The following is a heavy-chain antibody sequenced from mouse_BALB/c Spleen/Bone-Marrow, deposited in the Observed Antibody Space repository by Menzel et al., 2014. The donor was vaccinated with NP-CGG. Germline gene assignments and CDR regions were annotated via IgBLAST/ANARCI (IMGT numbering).Heavy chain of an antibody. J-gene: IGHJ2*01. V-gene: IGHV5-12-1*01. CDR2: ISSGGGST. Sequence: EVQRVESGGGLVKPGGSLKLSCAASGFGFSSSDMSWVRQTPEKRLEWVAYISSGGGSTYYPDTVKGRFTISRDNAKNTLYLQMSSLKSEDTAMYYCATHYHGRFDYWGQGTTLTVSS. CDR1: GFGFSSSD. CDR3: ATHYHGRFDY. D-gene: IGHD1-2*01.